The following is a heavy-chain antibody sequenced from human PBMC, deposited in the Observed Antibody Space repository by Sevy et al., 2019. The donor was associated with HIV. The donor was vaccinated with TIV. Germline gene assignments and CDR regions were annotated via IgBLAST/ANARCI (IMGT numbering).Heavy chain of an antibody. CDR2: VSYDGRDK. Sequence: GGSLRLSCVDSGFTFHSHAMHWVRQAPGKGLEWVAAVSYDGRDKYCTDSVNGRFVISRDNSKKTLYLQMNSLRLEDTAVYHCARDRGAPPTALLYYFDSWGQGALVTVSS. CDR1: GFTFHSHA. J-gene: IGHJ4*02. V-gene: IGHV3-30*09. CDR3: ARDRGAPPTALLYYFDS. D-gene: IGHD3-10*01.